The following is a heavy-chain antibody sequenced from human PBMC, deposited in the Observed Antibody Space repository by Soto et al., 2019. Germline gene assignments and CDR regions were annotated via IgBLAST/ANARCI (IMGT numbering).Heavy chain of an antibody. V-gene: IGHV1-18*04. Sequence: ASVKVSCKASGYTFTSYGISWVRQAPGQGLEWMGWISAYNGNTNYAXKLXGXXXXXXXTSXXXAYMELRSLRSDDTAVYYCARVCSSTSCREGYYFDYWGQGTLVTVSS. D-gene: IGHD2-2*01. CDR2: ISAYNGNT. CDR3: ARVCSSTSCREGYYFDY. CDR1: GYTFTSYG. J-gene: IGHJ4*02.